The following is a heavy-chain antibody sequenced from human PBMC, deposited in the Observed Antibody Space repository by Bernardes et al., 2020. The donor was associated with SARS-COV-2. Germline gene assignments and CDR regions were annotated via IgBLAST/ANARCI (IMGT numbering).Heavy chain of an antibody. V-gene: IGHV3-53*01. D-gene: IGHD5-18*01. CDR2: IYSGGST. CDR3: ARGVDTAMVTFY. J-gene: IGHJ4*02. Sequence: GGSLRLSCAASGFTVINNYMSWVRQTPGKGLEWVSVIYSGGSTYYADSVKGRFTISRDNSENTLYLQMNSLRVEDTAVYYCARGVDTAMVTFYWGQGTLVTVSS. CDR1: GFTVINNY.